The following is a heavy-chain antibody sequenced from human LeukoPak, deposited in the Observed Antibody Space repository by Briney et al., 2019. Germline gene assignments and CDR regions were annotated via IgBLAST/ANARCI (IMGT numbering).Heavy chain of an antibody. D-gene: IGHD5-18*01. CDR1: GFTFRSYW. J-gene: IGHJ4*02. CDR2: IKEDGSET. V-gene: IGHV3-7*01. CDR3: ARLIRVYINGYHFDY. Sequence: GGSLRLSCAASGFTFRSYWMSWVRQAPGKGLEWVANIKEDGSETYYVDSVKGRFTISRDNAKNSLYLQMNSLRAEDTAVYFCARLIRVYINGYHFDYWGQGTLVTVSS.